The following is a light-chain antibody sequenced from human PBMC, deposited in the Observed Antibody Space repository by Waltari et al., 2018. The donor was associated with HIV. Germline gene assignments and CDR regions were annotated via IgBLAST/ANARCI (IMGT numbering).Light chain of an antibody. V-gene: IGKV1-9*01. CDR1: RDVSNF. CDR3: QQSDSYPLT. Sequence: DIQLTQSPSFLSASVGDRVSITCRASRDVSNFLAWYQKKTGTAPKLLIYGASTLQSGVPSRFGGSGSGAQFTLTINSLQPDDFATYYCQQSDSYPLTFGQGTRL. CDR2: GAS. J-gene: IGKJ5*01.